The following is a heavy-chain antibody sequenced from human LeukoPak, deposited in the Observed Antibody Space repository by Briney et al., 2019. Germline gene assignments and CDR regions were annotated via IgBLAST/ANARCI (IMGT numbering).Heavy chain of an antibody. CDR1: GFTFSSYG. CDR3: APPNKD. Sequence: GRSLRLSCAASGFTFSSYGMHWVRQAPGKGLEWVAVISYDGSNKYYADSVKGRFTISRDNSKNTLYLQMNSLRAEDTAVYYCAPPNKDWGQGTLVTVSS. J-gene: IGHJ4*02. V-gene: IGHV3-30*03. CDR2: ISYDGSNK.